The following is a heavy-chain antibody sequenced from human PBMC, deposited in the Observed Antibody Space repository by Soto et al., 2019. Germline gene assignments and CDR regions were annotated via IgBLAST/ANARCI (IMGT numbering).Heavy chain of an antibody. D-gene: IGHD3-3*01. V-gene: IGHV4-39*02. CDR2: SYDSDST. CDR3: TRLGGYYQALDS. J-gene: IGHJ4*02. CDR1: GGSISSSSYY. Sequence: SETLSLTCTVSGGSISSSSYYWGWIRQPPGKGLEWIGSSYDSDSTAYNPSLKSRVTISLDTSKNHFSLKMDSVTAADTAVYYCTRLGGYYQALDSWGQGTLVTVSS.